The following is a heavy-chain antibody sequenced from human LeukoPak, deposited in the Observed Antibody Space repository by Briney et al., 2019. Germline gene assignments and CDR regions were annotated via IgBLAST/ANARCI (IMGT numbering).Heavy chain of an antibody. CDR3: TRDRYSSGWYMDY. CDR1: GFTFGDYA. Sequence: GGSLRLSCTASGFTFGDYAISWFRQAPGKGLEWVGFIRSKAYGGTTEYAASVKGRFTISRDDSKSIAYLQMNSLKTEDTAVYYCTRDRYSSGWYMDYWGQGTLVTVSS. J-gene: IGHJ4*02. V-gene: IGHV3-49*03. CDR2: IRSKAYGGTT. D-gene: IGHD6-19*01.